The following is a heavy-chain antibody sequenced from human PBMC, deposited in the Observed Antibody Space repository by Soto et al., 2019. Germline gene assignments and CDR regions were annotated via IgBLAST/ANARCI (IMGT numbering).Heavy chain of an antibody. Sequence: SETVSLTCPVSGGSITTSSYNWEWIRQPPGKGLEWIGTIYYDGSTSYNPSLKGQVTISVDTSKNHFALKVNSVTAAYTAVYYCARFYGNAFDVWGRGTVVTVS. CDR2: IYYDGST. V-gene: IGHV4-39*02. D-gene: IGHD3-10*01. CDR3: ARFYGNAFDV. CDR1: GGSITTSSYN. J-gene: IGHJ3*01.